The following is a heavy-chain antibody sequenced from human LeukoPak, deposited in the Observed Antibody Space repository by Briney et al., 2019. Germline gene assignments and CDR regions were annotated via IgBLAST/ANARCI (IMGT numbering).Heavy chain of an antibody. D-gene: IGHD6-19*01. CDR1: GYTFTNYY. CDR3: ARDPSSGNFDY. J-gene: IGHJ4*02. V-gene: IGHV1-46*01. Sequence: ASVTVSFKASGYTFTNYYMHWVRQAPGQGVEWMGIINPSGGSTNYAQKFQGRVTITREKSTTTVYMELSSLRSEDTAVYYCARDPSSGNFDYWGQGTLVTVSS. CDR2: INPSGGST.